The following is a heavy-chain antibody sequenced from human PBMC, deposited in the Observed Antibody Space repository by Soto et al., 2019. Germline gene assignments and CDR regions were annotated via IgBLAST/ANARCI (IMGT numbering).Heavy chain of an antibody. V-gene: IGHV3-30-3*01. CDR1: GLTFSSSV. CDR2: ISYDGSNK. J-gene: IGHJ4*02. Sequence: PWCCPGLSRAASGLTFSSSVMDCVRHTQGKGLDWVAVISYDGSNKYYADSVKGRFTISRDNSKNTLYLQMNRLRAEDTAVYYCARDPELDSSSSRYYFDYCGQGTLVTGSS. D-gene: IGHD6-6*01. CDR3: ARDPELDSSSSRYYFDY.